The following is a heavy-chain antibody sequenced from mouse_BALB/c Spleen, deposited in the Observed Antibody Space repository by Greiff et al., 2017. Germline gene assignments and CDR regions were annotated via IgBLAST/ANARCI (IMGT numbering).Heavy chain of an antibody. D-gene: IGHD2-2*01. CDR2: INSNGGST. V-gene: IGHV5-6-2*01. J-gene: IGHJ2*01. CDR3: ARQDGYDFDY. Sequence: EVQVVESGGGLVKLGGSLKLSCAASGFTFSSYYMSWVRQTPEKRLELVAAINSNGGSTYYPDTVKGRFTISRDNAKNTLYLQMSSLKSEDTALYYCARQDGYDFDYWGQGTTLTVSS. CDR1: GFTFSSYY.